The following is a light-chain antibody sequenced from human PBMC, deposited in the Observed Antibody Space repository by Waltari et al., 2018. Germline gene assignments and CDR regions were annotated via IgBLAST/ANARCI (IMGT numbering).Light chain of an antibody. J-gene: IGKJ1*01. CDR1: QSVSRT. V-gene: IGKV3-20*01. CDR3: QKYGRLPAT. Sequence: EIVLTQSPGNLALSPGEGATLSCRASQSVSRTLAWYQQKPGQAPRLLNYDASNRATGIADRFSGSGSGTDFSLTISRLEPEDFAVYDCQKYGRLPATFGQGTKVEIK. CDR2: DAS.